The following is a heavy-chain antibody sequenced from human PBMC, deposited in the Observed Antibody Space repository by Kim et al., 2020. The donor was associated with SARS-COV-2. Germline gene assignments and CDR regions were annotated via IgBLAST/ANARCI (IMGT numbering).Heavy chain of an antibody. CDR2: MNPNSGNT. CDR1: GYTFTSYD. J-gene: IGHJ5*02. Sequence: ASVKVSCKASGYTFTSYDINWVRQATGQGLEWMGWMNPNSGNTGYALKFQGRVTMTRNTSISTAYMELSSLRSEDTAVYYCARGVVRGVMRWFDPWGQGTLVTVSS. D-gene: IGHD3-10*01. V-gene: IGHV1-8*01. CDR3: ARGVVRGVMRWFDP.